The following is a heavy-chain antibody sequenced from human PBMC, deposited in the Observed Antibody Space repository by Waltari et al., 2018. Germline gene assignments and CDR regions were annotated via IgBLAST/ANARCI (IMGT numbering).Heavy chain of an antibody. J-gene: IGHJ4*02. V-gene: IGHV4-34*01. CDR3: AREGSLEGIAAARVDFDY. D-gene: IGHD6-13*01. Sequence: QVQLQQWGAGLLKPSEPLSLTCAVSGGSFSAYYWNWIRQPPGQGLEWIGEINYRGSTNYNPSLKSRVTISVDTSKNQFSLKLSSVTAADTAVYYCAREGSLEGIAAARVDFDYWGQGTLVTVSS. CDR1: GGSFSAYY. CDR2: INYRGST.